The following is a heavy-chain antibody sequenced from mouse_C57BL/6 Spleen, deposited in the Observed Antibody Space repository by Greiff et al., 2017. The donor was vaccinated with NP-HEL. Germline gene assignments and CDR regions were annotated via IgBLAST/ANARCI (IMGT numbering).Heavy chain of an antibody. Sequence: VKLMESGPELVKPGASVKISCKASGYAFSSSWMNWVKQRPGKGLEWIGRIYPGDGDTNYNGKFKGKATLTADKSSSTAYMQLSSLTSEDSAVYFCAPAGASFAYWGQGTLVTVSA. CDR1: GYAFSSSW. J-gene: IGHJ3*01. CDR3: APAGASFAY. V-gene: IGHV1-82*01. CDR2: IYPGDGDT.